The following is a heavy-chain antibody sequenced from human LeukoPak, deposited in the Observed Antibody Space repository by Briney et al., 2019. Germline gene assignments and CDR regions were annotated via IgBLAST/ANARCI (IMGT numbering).Heavy chain of an antibody. V-gene: IGHV4-38-2*02. CDR2: IYHSGST. CDR1: GYSISSAYY. J-gene: IGHJ5*02. Sequence: SETLSLTCTVSGYSISSAYYWGWIRQPPGKGLEWIGSIYHSGSTYYNPALKSRVTISVDTSKNQFSLKLSSVTAADTAVYYCARVMGIAVPGDNYNWFDPWGQGTLVTVSS. CDR3: ARVMGIAVPGDNYNWFDP. D-gene: IGHD6-19*01.